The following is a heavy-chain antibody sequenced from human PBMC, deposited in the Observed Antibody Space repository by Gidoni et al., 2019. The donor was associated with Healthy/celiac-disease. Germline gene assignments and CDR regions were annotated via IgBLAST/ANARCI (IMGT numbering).Heavy chain of an antibody. CDR2: IYYSGST. CDR3: ARGYCTNGVCVAPFDY. D-gene: IGHD2-8*01. Sequence: QVQLQESGPGLVKPSQTLSLTCTVSGGSISSGGYYWSWIRQHPGKGLEWIGYIYYSGSTYYNPSLKSRVTISVDTSKNQFSLKLSSVTAADTAVYYCARGYCTNGVCVAPFDYWGQGTLVTVSS. CDR1: GGSISSGGYY. J-gene: IGHJ4*02. V-gene: IGHV4-31*03.